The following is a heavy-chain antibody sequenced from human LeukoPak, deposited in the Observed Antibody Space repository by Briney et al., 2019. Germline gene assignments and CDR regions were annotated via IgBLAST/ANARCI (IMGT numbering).Heavy chain of an antibody. CDR3: ARQGGDYGRFDY. Sequence: SETLSLTCTVSGGSISSSSYYWGWIRQSPGRGLEWIGNIYYSGSTYYNPSLKSRVTISVDTSKNQLSLKLTSVTAADTSVYFCARQGGDYGRFDYGGQEPLVTVPP. J-gene: IGHJ4*02. CDR1: GGSISSSSYY. CDR2: IYYSGST. D-gene: IGHD4-17*01. V-gene: IGHV4-39*01.